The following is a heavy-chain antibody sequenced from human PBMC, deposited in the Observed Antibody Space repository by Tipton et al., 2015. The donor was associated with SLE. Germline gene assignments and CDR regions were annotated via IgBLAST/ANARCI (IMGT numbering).Heavy chain of an antibody. CDR3: ARDRVVGAEGGGYYLDY. CDR2: TYRGGTT. Sequence: GSLRLSCAASGFTFSSHAMSWVRQAPGKGLEWVSVTYRGGTTYYVDSVRGRFTISRDDSKNTLYLQMDSLTAEDTAVYYCARDRVVGAEGGGYYLDYWGQGTLVTVSS. V-gene: IGHV3-23*03. D-gene: IGHD1-26*01. CDR1: GFTFSSHA. J-gene: IGHJ4*02.